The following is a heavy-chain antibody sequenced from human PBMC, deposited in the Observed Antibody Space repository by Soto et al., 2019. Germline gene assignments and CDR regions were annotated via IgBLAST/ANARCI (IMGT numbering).Heavy chain of an antibody. Sequence: QVQLVESGGGMVQRGRSLRLCCAASGFTLGADAMHWVRQAPGKGLECGAISWSDGTNQYYADSVKGRFTISRDKSKNMLFLKMSHLRVEDTAVYYCARDRDNAMGVWGQGTTVTVSS. V-gene: IGHV3-33*01. J-gene: IGHJ6*02. CDR2: SWSDGTNQ. D-gene: IGHD3-9*01. CDR3: ARDRDNAMGV. CDR1: GFTLGADA.